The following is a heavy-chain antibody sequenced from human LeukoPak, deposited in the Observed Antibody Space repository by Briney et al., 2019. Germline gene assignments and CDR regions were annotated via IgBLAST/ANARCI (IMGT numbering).Heavy chain of an antibody. CDR1: SDSISSSSYYWGWSSYY. Sequence: SETLSLTCTVSSDSISSSSYYWGWSSYYWGWIRQPPGKGLEWIGSIYYSGSTYYNPSLKSRVTISVDTSKNQFSLKLSSVTAADTAVYYCARDRVIAGWELLQNAFDIWGQGTMVTVSS. D-gene: IGHD1-26*01. J-gene: IGHJ3*02. CDR3: ARDRVIAGWELLQNAFDI. V-gene: IGHV4-39*07. CDR2: IYYSGST.